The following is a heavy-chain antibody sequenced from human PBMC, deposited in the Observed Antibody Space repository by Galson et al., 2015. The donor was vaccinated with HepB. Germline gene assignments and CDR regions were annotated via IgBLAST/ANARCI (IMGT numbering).Heavy chain of an antibody. J-gene: IGHJ2*01. CDR1: GYTFTTYD. D-gene: IGHD6-19*01. CDR3: ARTRGGSGWTIPYWYFDL. V-gene: IGHV1-8*01. CDR2: MNPNSGKT. Sequence: SVKVSCKASGYTFTTYDINWVRQATGQGPEWMGRMNPNSGKTGYAQKFQGRVTMTRNTSITTAYMELRSLRSEDTAVYYCARTRGGSGWTIPYWYFDLWGRGTLVTVSS.